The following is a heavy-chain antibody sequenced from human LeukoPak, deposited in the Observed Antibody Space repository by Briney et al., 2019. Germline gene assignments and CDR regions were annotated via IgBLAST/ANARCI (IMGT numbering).Heavy chain of an antibody. CDR2: IYTSGTT. V-gene: IGHV4-4*07. CDR1: GGSISTYY. J-gene: IGHJ2*01. CDR3: ARLRSTYWYFDL. D-gene: IGHD4-17*01. Sequence: SETLSLTCTVSGGSISTYYWSWIRQPAGKGLEWIGRIYTSGTTYYNPSLKSRVTMSVDTSKNQFSLKLSSVTAADTAVYYCARLRSTYWYFDLWGRGTLVTVSS.